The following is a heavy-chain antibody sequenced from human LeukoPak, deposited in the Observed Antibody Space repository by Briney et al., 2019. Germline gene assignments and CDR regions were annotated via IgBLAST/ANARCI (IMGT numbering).Heavy chain of an antibody. CDR1: GFTLSIYG. D-gene: IGHD4-17*01. V-gene: IGHV3-33*01. J-gene: IGHJ4*02. CDR2: LWADRTNH. CDR3: ARDGPYGDYGQGDY. Sequence: GGSLRLSCATSGFTLSIYGMHWVRQAPGKGLEWVAVLWADRTNHYYADSVKGRFTISRDTSKNTLYLQMDSLRAEDTAVYYCARDGPYGDYGQGDYWGQGTLVTVSS.